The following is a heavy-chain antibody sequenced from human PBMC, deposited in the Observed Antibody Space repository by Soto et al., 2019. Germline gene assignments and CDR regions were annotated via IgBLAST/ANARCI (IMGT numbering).Heavy chain of an antibody. Sequence: QVQLVESGGGVVQPGTSLRLSCTASGFSFSSYGMHWVRQAPGKGLEWVAITWSDGSRKYYADSVKGRFTISRDNSENTVFLQMKVLRVEDTAMYYCARGRPGPFSTIPLLDSWGQGTLVTVSS. J-gene: IGHJ4*02. CDR1: GFSFSSYG. D-gene: IGHD2-21*01. CDR3: ARGRPGPFSTIPLLDS. CDR2: TWSDGSRK. V-gene: IGHV3-33*01.